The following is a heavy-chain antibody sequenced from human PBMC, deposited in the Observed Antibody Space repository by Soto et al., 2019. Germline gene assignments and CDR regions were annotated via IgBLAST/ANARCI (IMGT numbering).Heavy chain of an antibody. D-gene: IGHD6-19*01. Sequence: GGSLRLSCAASGFTFSSQAMSWVRQAPGKGLEWVSAISGSGGSTYYVDSVKGRFTISRDNSKATLYLQMNSLRAEDTAVYYCAKDYRYSNGWYAYWGQGTLVTVSS. V-gene: IGHV3-23*01. CDR3: AKDYRYSNGWYAY. CDR1: GFTFSSQA. CDR2: ISGSGGST. J-gene: IGHJ4*02.